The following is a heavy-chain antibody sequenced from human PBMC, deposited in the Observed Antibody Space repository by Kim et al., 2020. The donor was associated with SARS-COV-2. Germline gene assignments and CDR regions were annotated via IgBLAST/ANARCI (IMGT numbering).Heavy chain of an antibody. CDR3: AREEGQNYYDSSGYYGHWFDP. CDR1: GGTFSSYA. V-gene: IGHV1-69*13. Sequence: SVKVSCKASGGTFSSYAISWVRQAPGQGLEWMGGIIPIFGTANYAQKFQGRVTITADESTSTAYMELSSLRSEDTAVYYCAREEGQNYYDSSGYYGHWFDPWGQGTLVTVSS. J-gene: IGHJ5*02. D-gene: IGHD3-22*01. CDR2: IIPIFGTA.